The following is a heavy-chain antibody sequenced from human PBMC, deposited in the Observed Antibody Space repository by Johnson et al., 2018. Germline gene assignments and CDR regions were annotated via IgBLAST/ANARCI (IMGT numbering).Heavy chain of an antibody. V-gene: IGHV6-1*01. CDR2: TYYRSKWYN. Sequence: QVQLQQSGPGLVKPSQTLSLTCAISGDSVSSNTAGWNWIRHSPSRGLEWLGRTYYRSKWYNDYAVSVKSRITINPDTSKNQFSLHLNSVTPEDTAGYYCVRGGGAFNIWGQGTLVTVSS. CDR1: GDSVSSNTAG. J-gene: IGHJ3*02. CDR3: VRGGGAFNI. D-gene: IGHD3-10*01.